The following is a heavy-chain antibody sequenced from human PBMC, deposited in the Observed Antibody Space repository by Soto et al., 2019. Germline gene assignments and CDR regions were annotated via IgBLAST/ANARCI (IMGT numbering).Heavy chain of an antibody. CDR3: ARAIYDSSGYYPTDY. CDR1: GFTFSSYA. D-gene: IGHD3-22*01. J-gene: IGHJ4*02. Sequence: QVQLGESGGGVVQPGRSLRLSCAASGFTFSSYAMHWVRQAPGKGLEWVAVISYDGSNKYYADSVKGRFTISRDNSKNTLYLQMNSLRAEDTAVYYCARAIYDSSGYYPTDYWGQGTLVTVSS. V-gene: IGHV3-30-3*01. CDR2: ISYDGSNK.